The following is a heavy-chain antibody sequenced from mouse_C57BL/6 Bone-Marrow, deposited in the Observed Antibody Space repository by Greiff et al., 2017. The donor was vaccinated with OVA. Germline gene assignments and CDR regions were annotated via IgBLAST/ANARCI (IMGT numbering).Heavy chain of an antibody. CDR3: TTEVVAPYWYFDV. CDR2: IDPEDGDP. D-gene: IGHD1-1*01. J-gene: IGHJ1*03. CDR1: GFNIKDYY. V-gene: IGHV14-1*01. Sequence: VQLQQSGAELVRPGASVKLSCTASGFNIKDYYMHWVKQRPEQGLEWIGRIDPEDGDPEYAPKFQGKATMTADTSSNTAYLQRSSLTSEDTAVYYCTTEVVAPYWYFDVWGTGTTVTVSS.